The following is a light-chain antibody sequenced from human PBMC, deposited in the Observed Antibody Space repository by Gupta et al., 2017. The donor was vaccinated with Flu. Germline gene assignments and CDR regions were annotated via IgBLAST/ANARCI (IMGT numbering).Light chain of an antibody. V-gene: IGKV3-11*01. CDR1: QSVSSY. CDR3: QQRSNWPPIT. Sequence: EIVLTQSPATLSLSPGERATLSCRASQSVSSYLAWYQQKPGQAPRLLIYDASNRDTGIPARFSGSGCRKDFTLTISSREPEDFAVYYCQQRSNWPPITFGGGTKLEIK. J-gene: IGKJ4*01. CDR2: DAS.